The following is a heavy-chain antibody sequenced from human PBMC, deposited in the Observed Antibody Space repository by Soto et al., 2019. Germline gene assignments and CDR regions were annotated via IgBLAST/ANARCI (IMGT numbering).Heavy chain of an antibody. Sequence: QITLKESGPPLVKPTQTLTLTCPFSGFSLSTSGVCVGWIRQPPGKALEWLALIYWDDDKRYSPSLKSRLTITKDTSKIQVVLTMINMDPVDTATCYSAVSLYDYVWGTNWFDPWGQGTLVTVSS. J-gene: IGHJ5*02. D-gene: IGHD3-16*01. CDR2: IYWDDDK. CDR3: AVSLYDYVWGTNWFDP. V-gene: IGHV2-5*02. CDR1: GFSLSTSGVC.